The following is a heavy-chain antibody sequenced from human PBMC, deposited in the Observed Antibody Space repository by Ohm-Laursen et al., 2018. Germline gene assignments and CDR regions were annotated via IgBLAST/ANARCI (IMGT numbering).Heavy chain of an antibody. CDR3: AKLIGGATDS. CDR2: ISGSGGST. Sequence: GQTLSLTCAVSGFTFSSYAMSWVRQAPGKGLEWVSAISGSGGSTYYADSVKGRFTISRDNSKNTLYLQMNSLRIEDTAVYYCAKLIGGATDSWGQGTLVTVSS. D-gene: IGHD1-26*01. J-gene: IGHJ4*02. V-gene: IGHV3-23*01. CDR1: GFTFSSYA.